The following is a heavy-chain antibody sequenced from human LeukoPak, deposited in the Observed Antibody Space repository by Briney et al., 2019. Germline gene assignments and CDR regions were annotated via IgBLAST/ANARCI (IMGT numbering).Heavy chain of an antibody. V-gene: IGHV3-21*01. CDR1: GSTFSSYS. CDR2: ISSSSSYI. D-gene: IGHD5-18*01. J-gene: IGHJ4*02. Sequence: GGSLRLSCAASGSTFSSYSMNWVRQAPGKGLEWVSSISSSSSYIYYADSVKGRFTISRDNAKNSLYLQMNSLRAEDTAVYYCARGRRGYSYGYGYWGRGTLVTVSS. CDR3: ARGRRGYSYGYGY.